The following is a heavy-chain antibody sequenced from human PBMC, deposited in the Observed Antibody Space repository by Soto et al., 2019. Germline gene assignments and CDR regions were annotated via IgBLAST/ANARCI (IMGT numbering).Heavy chain of an antibody. CDR1: GASVSSGGW. CDR3: TTKPGRWNFGFQS. Sequence: QVQLQESGPGLVEPSGTLSLTCTVSGASVSSGGWWTWLRQPPGKGLECIGEIYHSGSTNYNPSLKSRVSMSLDNYKNQFSLRLNYVTAADKALSYCTTKPGRWNFGFQSWGQGTLVTVSS. D-gene: IGHD3-3*01. J-gene: IGHJ4*02. CDR2: IYHSGST. V-gene: IGHV4-4*02.